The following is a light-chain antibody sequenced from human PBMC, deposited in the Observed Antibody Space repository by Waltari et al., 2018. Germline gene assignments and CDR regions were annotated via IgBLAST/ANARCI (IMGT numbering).Light chain of an antibody. V-gene: IGLV3-1*01. CDR3: QAWDSGTVV. Sequence: SYDLTQPPSVSVSPGQTATITCSGDKLGDKYTSWYQQRPGQSPILVIFQDTNRPSGIPERFSGSNYGNTATLAISGTQPMDEAKYYCQAWDSGTVVCGGGTMLTVL. J-gene: IGLJ2*01. CDR2: QDT. CDR1: KLGDKY.